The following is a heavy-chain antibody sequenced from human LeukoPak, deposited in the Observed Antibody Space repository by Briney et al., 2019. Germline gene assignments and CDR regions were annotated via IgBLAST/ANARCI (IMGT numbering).Heavy chain of an antibody. CDR1: GGSFSGYY. CDR2: INHSGST. V-gene: IGHV4-34*01. CDR3: ASSGGYYGSGSSMYYFDY. Sequence: SETLSLTCAVYGGSFSGYYWSWIRQPPGKGLEWIGEINHSGSTSYNPSLKSRVTISVDTSKNQFSLKLSSVTAADTAVYYCASSGGYYGSGSSMYYFDYWGQGTLVTVSS. J-gene: IGHJ4*02. D-gene: IGHD3-10*01.